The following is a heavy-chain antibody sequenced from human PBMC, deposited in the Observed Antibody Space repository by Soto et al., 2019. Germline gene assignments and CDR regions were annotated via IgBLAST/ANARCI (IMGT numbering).Heavy chain of an antibody. CDR2: ISGASSIT. CDR1: GFTFSNYA. J-gene: IGHJ6*02. Sequence: GGSLRLSCAASGFTFSNYAMNWVRQAPGKGLEWVSSISGASSITYYADSVKGWLTISRDNSEDTMYLQMNSLRAEDTAVYYCAKGYRNYDFWTGYYKGYYGMDVWGQGTTVTVSS. D-gene: IGHD3-3*01. CDR3: AKGYRNYDFWTGYYKGYYGMDV. V-gene: IGHV3-23*01.